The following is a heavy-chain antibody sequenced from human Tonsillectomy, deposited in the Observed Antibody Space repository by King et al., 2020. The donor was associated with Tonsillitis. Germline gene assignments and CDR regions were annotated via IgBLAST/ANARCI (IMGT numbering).Heavy chain of an antibody. J-gene: IGHJ5*02. CDR1: GGSISSGGFY. Sequence: MQLQESGPGLVKPSQTLSLTCAVSGGSISSGGFYWSWIRQHPGKGLEWIGYIYYGGSTFYNPSLKSRVTISVDTSKNQFSLNLSSVTAADTAVYYCARTYDSSAYSLYNWFDPWGQGTLVTVSS. D-gene: IGHD3-22*01. V-gene: IGHV4-31*11. CDR3: ARTYDSSAYSLYNWFDP. CDR2: IYYGGST.